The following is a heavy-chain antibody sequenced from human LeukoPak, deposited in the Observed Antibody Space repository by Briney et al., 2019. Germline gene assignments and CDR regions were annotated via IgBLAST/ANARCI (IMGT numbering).Heavy chain of an antibody. CDR1: GGTFSSYA. CDR3: ARDPSRRYFDWLFPATHIDAFDI. Sequence: ASVKVSCKASGGTFSSYAISWVRQAPGQGLDWMGWINPNSGGTHYAKSLQGRVTMTRDTSPRTAYMELSRLRSDDTAVYYCARDPSRRYFDWLFPATHIDAFDIWGQGTMVTVSS. CDR2: INPNSGGT. J-gene: IGHJ3*02. V-gene: IGHV1-2*02. D-gene: IGHD3-9*01.